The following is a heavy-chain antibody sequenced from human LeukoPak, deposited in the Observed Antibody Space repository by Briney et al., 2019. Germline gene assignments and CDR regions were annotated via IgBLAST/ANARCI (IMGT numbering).Heavy chain of an antibody. CDR1: GYTFTYRY. V-gene: IGHV1-45*02. Sequence: SVKVSCKASGYTFTYRYLHWVRQAPGQALEWMGWITPFNGNTNYAQKFQDRVTITRDGSMSTAYMELSSLRSEDTAMYYCARSKSGYGGDWFDPWGQGTLVTVSS. CDR2: ITPFNGNT. D-gene: IGHD5-12*01. J-gene: IGHJ5*02. CDR3: ARSKSGYGGDWFDP.